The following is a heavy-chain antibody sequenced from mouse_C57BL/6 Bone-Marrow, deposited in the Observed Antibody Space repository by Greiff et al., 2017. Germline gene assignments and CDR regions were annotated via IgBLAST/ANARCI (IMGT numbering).Heavy chain of an antibody. CDR1: GYTFTDYE. CDR2: LDPETGGT. Sequence: VQLQQSGAELVRPGASVTMSCKASGYTFTDYEMHWVKQTPVHGLEWIGALDPETGGTAYNQKFKGKAILTADKSSSTAYMGLRSLTSEDSAVYYCTGGYQFDYWGQGTTLTVTS. CDR3: TGGYQFDY. J-gene: IGHJ2*01. D-gene: IGHD2-2*01. V-gene: IGHV1-15*01.